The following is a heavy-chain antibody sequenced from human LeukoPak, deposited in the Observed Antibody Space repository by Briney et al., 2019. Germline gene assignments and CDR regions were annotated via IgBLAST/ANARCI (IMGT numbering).Heavy chain of an antibody. CDR2: IYTSGST. Sequence: PSETLSLTCSVSGDSISGYYWSWIRRPAGKGLEWIGRIYTSGSTNYNPSLRSRVTMSVDTSKNQFSLKLTSVSAADTAVYYCASRSSIWSGYQDTLYYFDSWGQGTLVTVSS. CDR1: GDSISGYY. CDR3: ASRSSIWSGYQDTLYYFDS. D-gene: IGHD3-3*01. V-gene: IGHV4-4*07. J-gene: IGHJ4*02.